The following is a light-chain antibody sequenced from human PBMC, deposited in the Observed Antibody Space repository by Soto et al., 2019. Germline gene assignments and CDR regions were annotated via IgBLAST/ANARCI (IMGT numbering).Light chain of an antibody. V-gene: IGKV3-15*01. Sequence: EIVMTQSPATLSVSPGERATLSCRAGQSVGSYLAWYQQKPGQAPRLLIYGASTRATDIPARFGGSGSGTEFTLTINSLQSEDFAVYSCQQYSDWPRVTFGGGTRVEIK. J-gene: IGKJ4*01. CDR1: QSVGSY. CDR3: QQYSDWPRVT. CDR2: GAS.